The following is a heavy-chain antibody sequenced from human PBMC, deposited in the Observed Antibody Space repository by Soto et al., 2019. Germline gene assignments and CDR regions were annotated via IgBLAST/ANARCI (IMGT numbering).Heavy chain of an antibody. CDR3: GKGELDTPRVYDY. CDR1: GFTFSNYD. V-gene: IGHV3-23*01. D-gene: IGHD1-1*01. J-gene: IGHJ4*02. CDR2: ISASGDIT. Sequence: EVQLLESGGGLVPPGGSLRLACAASGFTFSNYDMSWVRQAPGKGLEWVSVISASGDITFYADSVKGRFTISRDNSKTTLYLQMNSLRADDTAVYYCGKGELDTPRVYDYWGQGTLVTVSP.